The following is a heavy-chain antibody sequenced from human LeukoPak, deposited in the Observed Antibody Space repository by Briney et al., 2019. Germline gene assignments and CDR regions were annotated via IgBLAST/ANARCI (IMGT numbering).Heavy chain of an antibody. D-gene: IGHD3-16*02. CDR2: ISAYNGNT. Sequence: ASVKVFSKASGYTFTSYGISWVRQAPGQGLEWMGWISAYNGNTNYAQKLQGRVTMTTDTSTSTAYMELRSLRSDDTAVYYCARVPRGGGAIILFDYWGQGTLVTVSS. V-gene: IGHV1-18*01. CDR3: ARVPRGGGAIILFDY. J-gene: IGHJ4*02. CDR1: GYTFTSYG.